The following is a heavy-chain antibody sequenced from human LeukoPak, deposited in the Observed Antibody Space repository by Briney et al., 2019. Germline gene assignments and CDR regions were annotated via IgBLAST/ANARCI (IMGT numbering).Heavy chain of an antibody. CDR3: ARGPGIGYWAEEATAFDI. J-gene: IGHJ3*02. V-gene: IGHV1-8*01. D-gene: IGHD2-15*01. CDR1: GYTFTSYD. Sequence: ASVKVSCKASGYTFTSYDINWVRQATGQGLEWMGWMNPNSGNTGCAQKFQGRVTMTRNTSISTAYMELSSLRSEDTAVYYCARGPGIGYWAEEATAFDIWGQGTMVTVSS. CDR2: MNPNSGNT.